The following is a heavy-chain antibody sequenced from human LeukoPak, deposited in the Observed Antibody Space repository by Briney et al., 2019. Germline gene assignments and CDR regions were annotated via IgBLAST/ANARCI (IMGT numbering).Heavy chain of an antibody. CDR1: GGSISSDYFY. Sequence: SETLSLTCTVSGGSISSDYFYWSWIRQHPGKGLEWIGYIYYSGSTYYNPSPKSRVTISVDTSKNQFSLKLSSVTAEDTAVYYCAKDPLSWSRWLAIPYYFDYWGQGTLVTVSS. CDR3: AKDPLSWSRWLAIPYYFDY. D-gene: IGHD6-19*01. V-gene: IGHV4-31*03. CDR2: IYYSGST. J-gene: IGHJ4*02.